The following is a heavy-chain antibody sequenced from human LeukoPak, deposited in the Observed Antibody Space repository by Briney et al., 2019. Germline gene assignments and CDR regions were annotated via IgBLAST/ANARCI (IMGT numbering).Heavy chain of an antibody. J-gene: IGHJ4*02. V-gene: IGHV3-74*01. Sequence: GGSLRLSCAASGFTFSSCWMHWVRQAPGKGLVWVSRINTDGSSTSYADSVKGRFTISRDNAKNTLYLQMNSLRAEDTAVYYCASIVVVPAAMGPEYYFDYWGQGTLVTVSS. D-gene: IGHD2-2*01. CDR1: GFTFSSCW. CDR3: ASIVVVPAAMGPEYYFDY. CDR2: INTDGSST.